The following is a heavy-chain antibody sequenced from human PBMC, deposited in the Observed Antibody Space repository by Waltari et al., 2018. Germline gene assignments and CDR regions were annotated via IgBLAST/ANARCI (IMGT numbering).Heavy chain of an antibody. V-gene: IGHV3-21*06. CDR2: IARDYSYI. D-gene: IGHD3-10*01. CDR3: ARDSNYGSGSRSGGDWFDP. CDR1: GFTFSSYS. J-gene: IGHJ5*02. Sequence: EMQLVESGGGLVKPGGSLRLSCAASGFTFSSYSMNWVRQAPGKGLELCSSIARDYSYIYYADSVKCRFTISRDNTKNSLYLQMNSLTVEDTALYYCARDSNYGSGSRSGGDWFDPWGQGTLVTVSS.